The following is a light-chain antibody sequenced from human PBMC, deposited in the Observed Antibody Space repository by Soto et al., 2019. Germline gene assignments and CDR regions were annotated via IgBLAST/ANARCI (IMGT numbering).Light chain of an antibody. CDR1: QSVSSN. V-gene: IGKV3D-15*01. J-gene: IGKJ5*01. CDR3: QQYNDRPPIT. CDR2: GAS. Sequence: ESVLTQSPGTLSLSPGERATLSCMASQSVSSNYLAWYQQKPGQAPRLLIYGASTRATGIPDRFSGSGSGSEFTLTISGLQSEDFAVYYCQQYNDRPPITFGQGTRLEIK.